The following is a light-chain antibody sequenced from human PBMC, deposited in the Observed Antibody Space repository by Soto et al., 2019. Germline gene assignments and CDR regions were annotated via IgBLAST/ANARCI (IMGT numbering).Light chain of an antibody. Sequence: DIQMTQSPSSLSASVGDRVTITCQASQDISNYLNWYQQKPGKAPKLLIYDASNLETGVPSRFSGSGSGTDFPFTSSSLQPEDIATYYCHQYDNLPPLTFGGGTKVEIK. CDR1: QDISNY. CDR2: DAS. CDR3: HQYDNLPPLT. J-gene: IGKJ4*01. V-gene: IGKV1-33*01.